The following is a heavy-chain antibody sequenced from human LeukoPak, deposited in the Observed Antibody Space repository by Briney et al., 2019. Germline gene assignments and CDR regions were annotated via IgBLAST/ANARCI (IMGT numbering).Heavy chain of an antibody. CDR3: VRQYAGYESLYFDS. Sequence: ASVKVSCKASGYTFSSYTLSWLRQAPGQGLEWMGWINTNTGTPTYAQGFTGRFVFSLDSSVSTAYLQISSLKAEDIAVYYCVRQYAGYESLYFDSWGQGTQVTVSS. J-gene: IGHJ4*02. CDR1: GYTFSSYT. CDR2: INTNTGTP. D-gene: IGHD5-12*01. V-gene: IGHV7-4-1*02.